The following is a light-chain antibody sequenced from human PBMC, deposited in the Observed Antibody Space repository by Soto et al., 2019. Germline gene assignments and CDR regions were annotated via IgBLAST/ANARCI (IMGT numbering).Light chain of an antibody. Sequence: QSALTQPASVSGSPGQSITISCTGTNSDIGDYNFVSWYQQLPGKAPKLIISEVSNRPSGIPDRFSGSKSGTSGTLDITGLQTGDEADYYCATWDGSLPGEVFGGGTKVTVL. CDR2: EVS. V-gene: IGLV2-14*01. CDR3: ATWDGSLPGEV. J-gene: IGLJ2*01. CDR1: NSDIGDYNF.